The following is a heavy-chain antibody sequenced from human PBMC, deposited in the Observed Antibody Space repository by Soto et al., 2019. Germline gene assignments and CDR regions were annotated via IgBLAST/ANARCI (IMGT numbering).Heavy chain of an antibody. D-gene: IGHD3-22*01. CDR1: GGTFSSYA. CDR3: ARSRANDYDSRGYYYSTFDY. Sequence: QVQLVQSGAEVKKPGSSVKVSCKTSGGTFSSYAISWVRQAPGQGLEWMGGIIPMFGTANYAQKFQGRVTITADESTSTAYMELSRLRSEDTAVYYCARSRANDYDSRGYYYSTFDYWGQGTLVTVSS. CDR2: IIPMFGTA. J-gene: IGHJ4*02. V-gene: IGHV1-69*12.